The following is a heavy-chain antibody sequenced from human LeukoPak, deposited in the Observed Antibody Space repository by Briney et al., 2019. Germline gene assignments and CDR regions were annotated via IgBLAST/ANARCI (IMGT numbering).Heavy chain of an antibody. CDR1: GFIFSSYA. Sequence: GGSLRLSCAASGFIFSSYAMSWVRQAPGKGLEWVSALSGTGGNTHYADSVRGRFTISRDNSKNTLFLQMGGLRAEDTATYYCAKLPGTSSTLLLFDSWGQGTLVTVSS. D-gene: IGHD2-2*01. V-gene: IGHV3-23*01. CDR2: LSGTGGNT. J-gene: IGHJ4*02. CDR3: AKLPGTSSTLLLFDS.